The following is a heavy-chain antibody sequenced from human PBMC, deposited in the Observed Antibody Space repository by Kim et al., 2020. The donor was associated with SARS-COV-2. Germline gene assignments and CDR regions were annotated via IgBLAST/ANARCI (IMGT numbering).Heavy chain of an antibody. J-gene: IGHJ4*02. V-gene: IGHV3-7*01. Sequence: GGSLRLSCAASGFTFSDYWMTWVRQAPGKGLEWVANIKQNGSETYYVDSVKGRFTISRDNAQNSVYLQMNSLRAEDTAVYYCVTGSLDYWGQGILVTVFS. CDR3: VTGSLDY. CDR2: IKQNGSET. CDR1: GFTFSDYW.